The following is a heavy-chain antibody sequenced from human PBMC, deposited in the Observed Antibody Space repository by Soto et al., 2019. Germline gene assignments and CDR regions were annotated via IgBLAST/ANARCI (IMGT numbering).Heavy chain of an antibody. Sequence: GVSLRLSCAASGLTFSTYGMHWVRQAPGKGLEGVAAIWYDGIDKYYAASVKGRFTISRDNSMNTVYLQMSSLRADDTAVYYCARAAVTDYQYHGMDVWGQGTTVTVSS. D-gene: IGHD4-17*01. CDR1: GLTFSTYG. V-gene: IGHV3-33*01. CDR3: ARAAVTDYQYHGMDV. J-gene: IGHJ6*02. CDR2: IWYDGIDK.